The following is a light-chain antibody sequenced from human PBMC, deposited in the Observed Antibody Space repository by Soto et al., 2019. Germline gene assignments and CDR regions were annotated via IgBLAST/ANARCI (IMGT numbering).Light chain of an antibody. CDR1: QSVRSY. V-gene: IGKV3-11*01. CDR3: QQRSNWPLT. Sequence: EIVLTQSPATLSLSPGERATLSCRASQSVRSYLAWYQHKAGQAPRLLIHGASNRATGIPARFSGSGSGTDFTLTISSLEPEDFAVYYCQQRSNWPLTFGQGTRLEVK. CDR2: GAS. J-gene: IGKJ5*01.